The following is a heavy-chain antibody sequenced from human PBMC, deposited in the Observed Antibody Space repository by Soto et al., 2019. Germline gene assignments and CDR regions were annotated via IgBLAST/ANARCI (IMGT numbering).Heavy chain of an antibody. D-gene: IGHD4-4*01. CDR1: GFTLSSYS. CDR2: ISSSSNTI. V-gene: IGHV3-48*02. J-gene: IGHJ5*02. Sequence: EVQLVESGGGLVQPGGSLRLSCAASGFTLSSYSMNWVRQAPGKGLERVSYISSSSNTIYYADSVKGRFTISRDNAKNSLYLQMNSLRDEDTAVYYCARAGSNLTWFDPWGQGTLVTVSS. CDR3: ARAGSNLTWFDP.